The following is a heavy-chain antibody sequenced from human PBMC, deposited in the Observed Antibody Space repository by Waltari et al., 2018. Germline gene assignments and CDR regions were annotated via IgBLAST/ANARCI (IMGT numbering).Heavy chain of an antibody. J-gene: IGHJ6*02. Sequence: QVQLQESGPGLVKPSETLSLTCTVSGGSISSYYWSWIRQPAGKGLEWIGRIYTSGSTHYTPSLKSRVTISVDKSKNQFSLKLSSVTAADTAVYYCARDGQTTHYDSSGYYLVGGMDVWGQGTTVTVSS. CDR3: ARDGQTTHYDSSGYYLVGGMDV. V-gene: IGHV4-4*07. D-gene: IGHD3-22*01. CDR1: GGSISSYY. CDR2: IYTSGST.